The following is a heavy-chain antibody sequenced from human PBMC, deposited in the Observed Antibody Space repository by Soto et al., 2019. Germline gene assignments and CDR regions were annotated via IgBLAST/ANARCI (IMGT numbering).Heavy chain of an antibody. CDR2: IVVGSGNT. Sequence: PVKVSGKASGFTFTSSAVQWVRQSRGQRLEGIGWIVVGSGNTNYAQKLQERVTITRGRSTSTAYMELSSLRSEDTAVYYCAAGFGGYSYGYDHYYGIEVWGKGTTVTVAS. J-gene: IGHJ6*04. V-gene: IGHV1-58*01. D-gene: IGHD5-18*01. CDR1: GFTFTSSA. CDR3: AAGFGGYSYGYDHYYGIEV.